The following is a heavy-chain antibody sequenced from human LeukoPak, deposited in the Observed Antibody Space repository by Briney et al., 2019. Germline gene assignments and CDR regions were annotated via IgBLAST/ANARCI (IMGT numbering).Heavy chain of an antibody. V-gene: IGHV1-2*02. CDR2: INPRSDGT. D-gene: IGHD3-22*01. J-gene: IGHJ4*02. CDR1: GYTFTSYG. Sequence: ASVKVSCKASGYTFTSYGISWVRQAPGQGLEWMGWINPRSDGTNYAQKFQGRITLTRDTSITTAYMELRGLRYDDTAVYYCARADRSDWYFGYWGQGTLVTVSS. CDR3: ARADRSDWYFGY.